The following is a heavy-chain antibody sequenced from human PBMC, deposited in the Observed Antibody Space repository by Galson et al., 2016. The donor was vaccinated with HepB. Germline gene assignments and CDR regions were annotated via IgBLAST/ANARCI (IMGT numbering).Heavy chain of an antibody. J-gene: IGHJ6*02. Sequence: SLRLSCAASGFTFSSYSMNWVRQAPGKRLEWVSSISSSSTYIYHADSGRGRFTISRDNAKKSLSLQMNSLRAEDTAMYYCARDLEEFGELFHYYGMDVWGQGTTVTVSS. CDR1: GFTFSSYS. D-gene: IGHD3-10*01. CDR2: ISSSSTYI. CDR3: ARDLEEFGELFHYYGMDV. V-gene: IGHV3-21*01.